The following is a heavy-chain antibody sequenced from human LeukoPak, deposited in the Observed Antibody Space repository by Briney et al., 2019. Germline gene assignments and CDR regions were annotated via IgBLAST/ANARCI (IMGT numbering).Heavy chain of an antibody. CDR3: AKGVDYYDSSGPSGD. D-gene: IGHD3-22*01. CDR2: ISASGDNT. J-gene: IGHJ4*02. Sequence: GGTLRLSCAASGFTFSSSGMSWVRQAPGKGLEWVSTISASGDNTYYADSVKGRFTISRDNSKNTLYLQMNRLRAEDTAVYYCAKGVDYYDSSGPSGDWGQGTLVTVSS. V-gene: IGHV3-23*01. CDR1: GFTFSSSG.